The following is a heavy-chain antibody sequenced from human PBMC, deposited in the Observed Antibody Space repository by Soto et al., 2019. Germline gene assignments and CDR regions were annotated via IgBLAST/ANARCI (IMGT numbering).Heavy chain of an antibody. Sequence: GGSLRLSCAASGFTFSSYGMHWVRQAPGKGLEWVAVISYDGSNKYYADSVKGRFTISRDNSKNTLYLQMNSLRAEDTAVYYCAKDSLQLVPYGMDVWGQGTTVTVSS. CDR3: AKDSLQLVPYGMDV. J-gene: IGHJ6*02. V-gene: IGHV3-30*18. CDR1: GFTFSSYG. CDR2: ISYDGSNK. D-gene: IGHD6-6*01.